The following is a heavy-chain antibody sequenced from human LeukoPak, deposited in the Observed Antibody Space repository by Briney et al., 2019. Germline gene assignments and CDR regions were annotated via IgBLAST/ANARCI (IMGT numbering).Heavy chain of an antibody. V-gene: IGHV1-2*02. Sequence: GASVKVSCKASGYTFTGYYMHWVRQAPGQGLEWMGWINPNSGGTNYAQKFQGRVTMTRDTSISTAYMELSRLRSDDTAVYYCASVRPASIAARFEAHDPFDPWGQGTLVTVSS. CDR2: INPNSGGT. CDR1: GYTFTGYY. J-gene: IGHJ5*02. D-gene: IGHD6-6*01. CDR3: ASVRPASIAARFEAHDPFDP.